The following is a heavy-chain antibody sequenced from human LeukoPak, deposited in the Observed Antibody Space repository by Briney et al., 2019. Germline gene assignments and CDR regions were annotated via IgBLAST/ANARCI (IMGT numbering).Heavy chain of an antibody. CDR3: ARAPLYSSSWFDP. Sequence: ASVKVSCXASGYTFTGYYMHWVRQAPGQGLEWMGRINPNSGGTNYAQKFQGRVTMTRDTSISTAYMELSRLRSDDTAVYYCARAPLYSSSWFDPWGQRTLVTVSS. CDR2: INPNSGGT. V-gene: IGHV1-2*06. D-gene: IGHD6-13*01. CDR1: GYTFTGYY. J-gene: IGHJ5*02.